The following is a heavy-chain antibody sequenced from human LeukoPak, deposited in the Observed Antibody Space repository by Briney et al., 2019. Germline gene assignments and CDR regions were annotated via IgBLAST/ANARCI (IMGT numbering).Heavy chain of an antibody. Sequence: GGSLILSCAASGFTYSGSAMHWVRQASGKGLEWVGRIRSKANSYATAYAASVKGRFTISRDDSKTTAYLQMNSLKTEDTAVCYCTRHRSGSSSTNWFDPWGQGTLVTVSS. CDR3: TRHRSGSSSTNWFDP. V-gene: IGHV3-73*01. J-gene: IGHJ5*02. CDR2: IRSKANSYAT. CDR1: GFTYSGSA. D-gene: IGHD1-26*01.